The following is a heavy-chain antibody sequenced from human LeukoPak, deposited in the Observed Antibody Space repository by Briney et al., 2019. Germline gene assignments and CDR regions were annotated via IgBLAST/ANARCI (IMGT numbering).Heavy chain of an antibody. D-gene: IGHD2-15*01. CDR3: ARLRRLHLDY. V-gene: IGHV4-39*01. CDR1: GGSISSSSYY. CDR2: IYYSGST. Sequence: PSETLSLTCTVSGGSISSSSYYWGWIRQPPGKGLEWIGSIYYSGSTYYNPSLKSRVTISVDTSKNQFSLKLSSVTAPDTAVYYCARLRRLHLDYWGQGTLVTVSS. J-gene: IGHJ4*02.